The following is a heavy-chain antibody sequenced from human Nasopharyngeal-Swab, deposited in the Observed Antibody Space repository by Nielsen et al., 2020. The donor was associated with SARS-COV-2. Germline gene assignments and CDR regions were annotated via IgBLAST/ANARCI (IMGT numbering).Heavy chain of an antibody. V-gene: IGHV1-3*01. Sequence: ASVKVFCKASGYTFTNYAMHWVRQAPGQRLEWMGWINAGNGNTKYSQKFQGRVTITRDTSASTAYMELSSLRSEDTAVYYCARGKRIAVAGNDVPRQQYYFDYWGQGTLVTVSS. CDR1: GYTFTNYA. CDR3: ARGKRIAVAGNDVPRQQYYFDY. CDR2: INAGNGNT. D-gene: IGHD6-19*01. J-gene: IGHJ4*02.